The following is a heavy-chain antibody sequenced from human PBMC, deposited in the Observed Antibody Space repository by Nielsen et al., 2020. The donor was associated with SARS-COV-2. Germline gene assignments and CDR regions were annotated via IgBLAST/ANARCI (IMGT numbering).Heavy chain of an antibody. CDR3: ARETLDHTSSFVDT. D-gene: IGHD1-14*01. V-gene: IGHV3-9*01. J-gene: IGHJ5*01. CDR2: INWNSNKI. CDR1: GFAFDDYE. Sequence: SLKISCAASGFAFDDYEMHWVRQAPGKGLEWVSRINWNSNKIGYADSVKGRFTISRDNAKNTVFLQMDSLKYDDTAVYYCARETLDHTSSFVDTWGQGILVTVSS.